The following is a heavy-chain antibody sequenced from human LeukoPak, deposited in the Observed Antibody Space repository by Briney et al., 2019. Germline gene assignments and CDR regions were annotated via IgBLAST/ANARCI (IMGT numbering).Heavy chain of an antibody. CDR3: ARGTARFLALFDY. D-gene: IGHD3-3*01. V-gene: IGHV1-8*03. Sequence: ASVKVSCKASGYTFTSYDINWVRQATGQGLEWMGWMNPNSGNTGYAQKFQGRVTITRNTSISTAYMELSSLRSEDTAVYYCARGTARFLALFDYWGQGTLVAVSS. CDR1: GYTFTSYD. J-gene: IGHJ4*02. CDR2: MNPNSGNT.